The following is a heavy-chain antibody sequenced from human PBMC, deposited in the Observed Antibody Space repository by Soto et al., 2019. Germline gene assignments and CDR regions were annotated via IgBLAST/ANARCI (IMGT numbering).Heavy chain of an antibody. CDR3: SGAESPDTAYFSLY. D-gene: IGHD1-26*01. CDR1: GAAISSNGYY. V-gene: IGHV4-39*02. J-gene: IGHJ4*02. Sequence: SDTLSLTCTVSGAAISSNGYYWGWIRQPPGKGLEWIGSIFYSGTTHYNPSLRSRLSISVDTSKNVFSLKLSSLTAADTAIYYCSGAESPDTAYFSLYWGQGTPVTVSS. CDR2: IFYSGTT.